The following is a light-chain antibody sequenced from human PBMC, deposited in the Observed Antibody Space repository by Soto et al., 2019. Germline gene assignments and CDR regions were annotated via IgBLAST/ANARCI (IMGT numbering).Light chain of an antibody. V-gene: IGKV3-20*01. J-gene: IGKJ1*01. Sequence: EIGLTQSPGTLSLSPGERATLSFMASHTISSSYLAWYQQKPGQAPRLLMYGASSRATGIPDRFSGSGSGTDFTLTISRLEPEDSAVYYCQQYASSPRTFGQGTKVDIK. CDR3: QQYASSPRT. CDR1: HTISSSY. CDR2: GAS.